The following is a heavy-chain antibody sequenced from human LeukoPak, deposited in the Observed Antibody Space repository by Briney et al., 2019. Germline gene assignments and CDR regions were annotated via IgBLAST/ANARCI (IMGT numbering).Heavy chain of an antibody. CDR3: VKNNGWFHLAQ. J-gene: IGHJ4*02. CDR1: GFNFRDHW. Sequence: SGGSLRLSCAASGFNFRDHWMDWVRQAPGKGLEWVGHIKTDGSETYYLDSLRGRFSISRDNINNALYLQMNSLRVEDTAVYYCVKNNGWFHLAQWGQGTLVTVSS. V-gene: IGHV3-7*03. D-gene: IGHD6-19*01. CDR2: IKTDGSET.